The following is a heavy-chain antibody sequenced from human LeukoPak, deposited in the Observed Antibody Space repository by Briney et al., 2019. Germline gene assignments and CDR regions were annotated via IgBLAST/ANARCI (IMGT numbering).Heavy chain of an antibody. J-gene: IGHJ3*02. D-gene: IGHD3-16*02. CDR2: ISGSGGST. Sequence: GGSLRLSCAASGFTFSSYAMSWVRQAPGKGLEWVSAISGSGGSTYYADSVKGRFTISRDNSKNTLYLQMNSLRAEDTAVYYCAKEFYDYVWGSYSYGAFDMWGQGTMVTVSS. CDR3: AKEFYDYVWGSYSYGAFDM. V-gene: IGHV3-23*01. CDR1: GFTFSSYA.